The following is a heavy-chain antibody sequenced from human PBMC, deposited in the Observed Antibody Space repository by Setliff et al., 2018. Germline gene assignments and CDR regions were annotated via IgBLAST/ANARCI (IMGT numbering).Heavy chain of an antibody. Sequence: ASVKVSCKGSGYRFIVYYIHWVRQTPGKGLEWMGRVDPKDGQAIYAKKFQGRFTITADTSIDTAYMELSRLTSEDTAVYYCATDLAIRGVQFDYWGRGTLVTVSS. CDR3: ATDLAIRGVQFDY. CDR1: GYRFIVYY. D-gene: IGHD3-10*01. V-gene: IGHV1-69-2*01. CDR2: VDPKDGQA. J-gene: IGHJ4*02.